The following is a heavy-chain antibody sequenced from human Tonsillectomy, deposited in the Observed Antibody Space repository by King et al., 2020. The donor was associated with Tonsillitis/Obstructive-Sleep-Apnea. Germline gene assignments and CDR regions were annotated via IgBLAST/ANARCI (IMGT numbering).Heavy chain of an antibody. D-gene: IGHD4-17*01. CDR3: ARNYGDYVAPDWYFDL. CDR2: INTNTGNP. CDR1: GFPFTSYA. J-gene: IGHJ2*01. V-gene: IGHV7-4-1*02. Sequence: QLVQSGSELKKPGASVKVSCKASGFPFTSYAMNWVRQAPGQGLEWMGWINTNTGNPTYAQGFTGRFVFSLDTSVSTAYLQISSLKAEDTAVYYCARNYGDYVAPDWYFDLWGRGNLVTVSS.